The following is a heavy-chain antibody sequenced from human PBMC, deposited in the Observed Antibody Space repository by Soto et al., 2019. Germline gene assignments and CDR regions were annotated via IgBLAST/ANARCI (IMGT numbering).Heavy chain of an antibody. CDR1: GGSISSGGYS. CDR3: ASTDYSTAWWFVP. Sequence: PSETLSLTCAVSGGSISSGGYSWSWIRQPPGKGLEWIGYIYHSGSTYYNPSLKSRVTISVDRSKNQFSLKLSSVTAADTAVYYCASTDYSTAWWFVPWGQGTLVTVSS. V-gene: IGHV4-30-2*01. D-gene: IGHD4-4*01. J-gene: IGHJ5*02. CDR2: IYHSGST.